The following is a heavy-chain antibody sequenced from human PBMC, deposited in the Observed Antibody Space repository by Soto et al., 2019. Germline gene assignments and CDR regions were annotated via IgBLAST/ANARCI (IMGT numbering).Heavy chain of an antibody. CDR1: GGTFSSYA. Sequence: QVQLVQSGAEVKKPGSSVKVSCKASGGTFSSYAISWVRQAPGQGLEWMGGIIPIFGTANYAQKVQGRVTITAEESTRTGYMELGSLRSEDTAVYYCARGGELDLPWFDPWGQGTLVTVSS. CDR2: IIPIFGTA. V-gene: IGHV1-69*12. CDR3: ARGGELDLPWFDP. J-gene: IGHJ5*02. D-gene: IGHD1-1*01.